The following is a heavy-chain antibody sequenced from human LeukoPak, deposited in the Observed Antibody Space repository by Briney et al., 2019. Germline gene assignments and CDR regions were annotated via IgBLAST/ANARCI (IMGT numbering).Heavy chain of an antibody. D-gene: IGHD3-3*01. CDR3: ARSRPSRDYDFWSGPSTTDWFDP. CDR2: IYYSGST. V-gene: IGHV4-59*01. J-gene: IGHJ5*02. CDR1: GGSISSYC. Sequence: SETLSLTCTVSGGSISSYCWSWIRQPPGKGLEWIGYIYYSGSTNYNPSLKSRVTISVDTSKNQFSLKLSSVTAADTAVYYCARSRPSRDYDFWSGPSTTDWFDPWGQGTLVTVSS.